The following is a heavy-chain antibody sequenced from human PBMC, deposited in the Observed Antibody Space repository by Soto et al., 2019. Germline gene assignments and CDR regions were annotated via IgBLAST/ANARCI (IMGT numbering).Heavy chain of an antibody. CDR2: ISSSSSTI. J-gene: IGHJ6*03. Sequence: GGSLRLSCAASGFNFSSYSMNWVRQAPGKGLEWVSYISSSSSTIYYADSVKGRFTISRDNAKNSLYLQMNSLRAEDTAVYYCARDGYDFWSGYYTVESRFYYYYYMDVWGKGTTVTVSS. CDR1: GFNFSSYS. D-gene: IGHD3-3*01. CDR3: ARDGYDFWSGYYTVESRFYYYYYMDV. V-gene: IGHV3-48*01.